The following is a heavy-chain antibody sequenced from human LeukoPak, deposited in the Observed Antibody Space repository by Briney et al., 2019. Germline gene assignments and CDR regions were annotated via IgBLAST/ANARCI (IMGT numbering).Heavy chain of an antibody. J-gene: IGHJ4*02. CDR1: GLTVSSNY. CDR3: ARDPKNNYFDY. CDR2: IYSGGST. Sequence: GGSLRLSCAASGLTVSSNYMSWVRQAPGRGLEWVSVIYSGGSTYYADSVKGRFTISRDNSKNTLYLQMNSLRAEDTAVYYCARDPKNNYFDYWGQGTLVTVSS. V-gene: IGHV3-66*01.